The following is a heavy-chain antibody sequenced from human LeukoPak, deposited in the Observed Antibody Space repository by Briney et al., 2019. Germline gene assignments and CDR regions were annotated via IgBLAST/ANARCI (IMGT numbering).Heavy chain of an antibody. J-gene: IGHJ6*02. CDR1: GYTFTSYG. Sequence: GASVKVSCKASGYTFTSYGITWVRQAPGQGLEWMGWISAYNGNTNYAQKLQARVTITRDTSASTAYMELSSLISEDTAVYYCARSIIIVPNTSYYYYYMDVWGQGTTVTVSS. CDR3: ARSIIIVPNTSYYYYYMDV. V-gene: IGHV1-18*01. D-gene: IGHD2/OR15-2a*01. CDR2: ISAYNGNT.